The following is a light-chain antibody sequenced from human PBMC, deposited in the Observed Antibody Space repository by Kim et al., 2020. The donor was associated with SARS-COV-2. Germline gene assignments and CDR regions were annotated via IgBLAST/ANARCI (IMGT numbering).Light chain of an antibody. J-gene: IGKJ4*02. CDR3: CQFSSSPLG. V-gene: IGKV1-13*02. CDR1: QAIRNS. CDR2: AAS. Sequence: AAVVDRVTIPCRASQAIRNSLAWYQQKPGKAPKLLIFAASTLECGVPSRFSGTGSGTDFTLTISSLQPEDCAIYYCCQFSSSPLGFGGGTKVDIK.